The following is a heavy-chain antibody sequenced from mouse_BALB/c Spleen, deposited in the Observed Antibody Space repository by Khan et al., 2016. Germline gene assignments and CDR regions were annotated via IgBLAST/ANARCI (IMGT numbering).Heavy chain of an antibody. V-gene: IGHV1-87*01. J-gene: IGHJ2*01. D-gene: IGHD2-4*01. Sequence: QVQLQQSGAELARPGASVKLSCKASGYTFTTYWMQWVKQRPGQGLEWIGAIYPGDGDTRYTQKFKGKATLTADKSSSTAYMQLSSLASEDSAIXYGARGNSYYDYDYWGQGTTLTVSS. CDR2: IYPGDGDT. CDR3: ARGNSYYDYDY. CDR1: GYTFTTYW.